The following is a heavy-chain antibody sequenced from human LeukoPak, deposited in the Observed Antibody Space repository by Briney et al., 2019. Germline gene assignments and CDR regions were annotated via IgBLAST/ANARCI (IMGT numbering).Heavy chain of an antibody. V-gene: IGHV1-46*01. CDR3: ASTHIQMGATTGFDY. D-gene: IGHD1-26*01. J-gene: IGHJ4*02. CDR1: GYTFTSYY. CDR2: INPSGGST. Sequence: GASVKVSCQASGYTFTSYYMHWVRQAPGQGLEWMGIINPSGGSTSYAQKFQGRVTMTRDTSTSTVYMELSSLRSEDTAVYYCASTHIQMGATTGFDYWGQGTLVTVSS.